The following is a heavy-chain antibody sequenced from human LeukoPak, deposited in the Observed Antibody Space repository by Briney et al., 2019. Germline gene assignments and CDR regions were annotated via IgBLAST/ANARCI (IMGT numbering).Heavy chain of an antibody. V-gene: IGHV4-61*02. D-gene: IGHD4-23*01. CDR2: ISSSGST. CDR1: GDSISSGDYY. Sequence: PSETLSLTCTVSGDSISSGDYYWSWIRQPAGKGLEWIGRISSSGSTNYNPSLKSRVTISVDTSKNQFSLKLSSVTAADTAVYYCARAFYGGNIDYWGQGTLVTVSS. J-gene: IGHJ4*02. CDR3: ARAFYGGNIDY.